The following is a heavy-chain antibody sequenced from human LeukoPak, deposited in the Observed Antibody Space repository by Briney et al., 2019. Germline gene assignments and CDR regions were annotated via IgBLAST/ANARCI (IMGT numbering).Heavy chain of an antibody. D-gene: IGHD2-15*01. CDR3: ASIPSHCSGGSCSGDY. Sequence: ASVKVSCKASGYTFTGYYTHWVRQAPGQGLEWMGWINPNSGGTNYAQKFQGRVTMTRDTSISTAYMELSRLRSDDTAVYYCASIPSHCSGGSCSGDYWGQGTLVTVPS. V-gene: IGHV1-2*02. CDR1: GYTFTGYY. CDR2: INPNSGGT. J-gene: IGHJ4*02.